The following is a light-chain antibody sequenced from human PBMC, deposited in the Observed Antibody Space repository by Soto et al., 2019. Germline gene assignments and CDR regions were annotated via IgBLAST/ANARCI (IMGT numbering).Light chain of an antibody. J-gene: IGKJ1*01. V-gene: IGKV3-11*01. CDR3: QHYSSQT. Sequence: ILLTQSPATLSLSPGESATLSCRASRSVSSYLAWYPKKPGHAPRLLIYDASTRPTDIPASFMCSWSGTDFTLTLSRMEPEDSAVYFCQHYSSQTFGQGTKVDIK. CDR2: DAS. CDR1: RSVSSY.